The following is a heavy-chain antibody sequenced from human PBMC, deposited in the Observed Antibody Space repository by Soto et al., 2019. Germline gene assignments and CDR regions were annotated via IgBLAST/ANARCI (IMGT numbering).Heavy chain of an antibody. D-gene: IGHD6-19*01. CDR1: GGTFSSYT. CDR2: TIPILGIA. CDR3: AREIAVAGSGDY. V-gene: IGHV1-69*08. Sequence: QVQLVQSGAEVKKPGSSVKVSCKASGGTFSSYTISWVRQAPGQGLEWMGRTIPILGIANYAQKFQGRVTITADKSTSTAYMELSSLRSEDTAVYYCAREIAVAGSGDYWGQGTLVTVSS. J-gene: IGHJ4*02.